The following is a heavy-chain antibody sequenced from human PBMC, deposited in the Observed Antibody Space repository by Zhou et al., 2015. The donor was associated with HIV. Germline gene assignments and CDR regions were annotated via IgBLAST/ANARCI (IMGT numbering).Heavy chain of an antibody. CDR1: GGTFSSYT. Sequence: QVQLVQSGAEVKKPGSSVKVSCKASGGTFSSYTISWVRQAPGQGLEWMGRIIPILGIANYAQKFQGRVTITADKSTSTAYMELSSLRSEDTAVYYCAREGCSGGSCYSIPSYYFDYWGQGTLVTVSS. CDR2: IIPILGIA. J-gene: IGHJ4*02. D-gene: IGHD2-15*01. CDR3: AREGCSGGSCYSIPSYYFDY. V-gene: IGHV1-69*08.